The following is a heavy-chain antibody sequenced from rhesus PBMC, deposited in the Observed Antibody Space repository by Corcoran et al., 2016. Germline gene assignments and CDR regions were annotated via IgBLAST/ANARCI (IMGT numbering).Heavy chain of an antibody. CDR3: ARGGSSWSTIFDY. V-gene: IGHV4-106*01. CDR2: IYGSGGST. D-gene: IGHD6-13*01. CDR1: GGSISDSYY. Sequence: QVQLQESGPGLVKPSETLSLTCTVSGGSISDSYYWSWIRQPPGKGLEWMGRIYGSGGSTNYHPSLKSRVTISRDTSKNQFSLKLSSVTAADTAVYYCARGGSSWSTIFDYWGQGVLVTVSS. J-gene: IGHJ4*01.